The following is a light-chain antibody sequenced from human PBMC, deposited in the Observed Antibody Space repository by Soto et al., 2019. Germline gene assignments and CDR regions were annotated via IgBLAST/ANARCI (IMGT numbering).Light chain of an antibody. V-gene: IGKV3-15*01. Sequence: EIVMTQSPATLSVSPGERATLSCRASESVGTNVAWYQQRPGQAPRLLIYGASTRATGIPDRFSGSGSETEFTRTISSLQPEDFALQHCQQWLRWTFGQGTRLEIK. J-gene: IGKJ1*01. CDR2: GAS. CDR1: ESVGTN. CDR3: QQWLRWT.